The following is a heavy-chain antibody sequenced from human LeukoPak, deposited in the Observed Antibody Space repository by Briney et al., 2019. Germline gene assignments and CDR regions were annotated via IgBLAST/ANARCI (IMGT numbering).Heavy chain of an antibody. D-gene: IGHD6-6*01. V-gene: IGHV3-72*01. J-gene: IGHJ4*02. CDR3: ARVSSSGY. CDR2: TRNKANSYTT. Sequence: GGSLRPSCAESGFTFSDHYMDWVRQAPGKGLEWVGRTRNKANSYTTEYAASVKGRFTISRDDSKNSLYLQMNSLKTEDTAVYYCARVSSSGYWGQGTLVTVSS. CDR1: GFTFSDHY.